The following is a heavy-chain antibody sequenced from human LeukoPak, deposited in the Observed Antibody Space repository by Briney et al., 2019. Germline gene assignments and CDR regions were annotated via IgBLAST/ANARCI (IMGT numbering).Heavy chain of an antibody. J-gene: IGHJ4*02. CDR2: TSFDESNR. Sequence: GGSLRPSCAASGFTFRTFAMHWVRQAPGKGLEWVALTSFDESNRGYADSVKGRFTISRDNSKNTLYLQMNSLTVEDTAVYYCARDLPPLDYWGQGTLVTVSS. CDR1: GFTFRTFA. V-gene: IGHV3-30-3*01. CDR3: ARDLPPLDY.